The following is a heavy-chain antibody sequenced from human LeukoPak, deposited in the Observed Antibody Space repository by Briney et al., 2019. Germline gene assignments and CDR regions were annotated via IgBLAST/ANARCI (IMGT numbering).Heavy chain of an antibody. J-gene: IGHJ3*02. CDR3: AKCSATCYANAFDI. Sequence: GGSLRRSCAASGFTFSSYAMSWVRLAPGKGLEWVSAISGSGSDTEYADSVKGRFTISRDNSKTTLYLQMSSLRVEDTAVYYCAKCSATCYANAFDIWGQGTMVTVSS. CDR2: ISGSGSDT. V-gene: IGHV3-23*01. CDR1: GFTFSSYA. D-gene: IGHD2-2*01.